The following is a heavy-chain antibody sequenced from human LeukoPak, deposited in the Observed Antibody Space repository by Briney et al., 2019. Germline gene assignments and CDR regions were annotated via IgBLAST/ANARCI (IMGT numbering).Heavy chain of an antibody. Sequence: ASVKVSCKASGYTFTVYFLHWVRRAPGQGFEWMGWINPNSGDTSYTQTFQGRVTMTRDTSISTAYMELSSLRSDDTAVYYCARAQSLTAPAGTFANSWGQGTLVTVSS. CDR2: INPNSGDT. V-gene: IGHV1-2*02. CDR1: GYTFTVYF. CDR3: ARAQSLTAPAGTFANS. J-gene: IGHJ4*02. D-gene: IGHD6-13*01.